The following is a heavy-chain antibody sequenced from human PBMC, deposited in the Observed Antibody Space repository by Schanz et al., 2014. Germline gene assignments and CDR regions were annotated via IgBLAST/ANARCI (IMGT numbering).Heavy chain of an antibody. CDR2: ISGSSSTK. Sequence: VQLAESGGGVVQPGRSLRLSCAASGITFSGYSMNWVRQAPGKGLEWVSYISGSSSTKYYADSVKGRFTISRDNGKKSLYLQMNSLRAEDTAVYFCARDRAAGYYDSGMSYYYYGMDVWGQGTTVTVSS. V-gene: IGHV3-48*01. CDR1: GITFSGYS. CDR3: ARDRAAGYYDSGMSYYYYGMDV. J-gene: IGHJ6*02. D-gene: IGHD3-10*01.